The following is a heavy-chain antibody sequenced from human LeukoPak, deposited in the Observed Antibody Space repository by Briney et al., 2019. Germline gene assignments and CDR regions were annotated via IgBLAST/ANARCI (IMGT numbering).Heavy chain of an antibody. CDR1: GYSFTSYW. CDR3: ARPGPVTGTTNGFDY. Sequence: GESLKISCKGSGYSFTSYWIGWVRQMPGKGLEWMGIIYPGDSDTRYSPSFQGQVTISADKSISTAYLQWSSLKASDTAMYYCARPGPVTGTTNGFDYWGQGTLVTVSS. V-gene: IGHV5-51*01. D-gene: IGHD1-7*01. J-gene: IGHJ4*02. CDR2: IYPGDSDT.